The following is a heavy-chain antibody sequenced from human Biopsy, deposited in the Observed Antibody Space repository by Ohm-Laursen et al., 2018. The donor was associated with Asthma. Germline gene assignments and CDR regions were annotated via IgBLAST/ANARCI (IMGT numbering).Heavy chain of an antibody. CDR2: VSHTGST. CDR3: ARLADCSGGACYSYGWFDP. J-gene: IGHJ5*02. CDR1: GGSIRSHD. Sequence: PSQTLSLTCTVSGGSIRSHDWTWIRLPPGKGLEYIGDVSHTGSTNYNPSPKSRVTMSLDTSKNQFSLRLTSVTPADTAVYYCARLADCSGGACYSYGWFDPWGQGARVTVSS. D-gene: IGHD2-15*01. V-gene: IGHV4-59*11.